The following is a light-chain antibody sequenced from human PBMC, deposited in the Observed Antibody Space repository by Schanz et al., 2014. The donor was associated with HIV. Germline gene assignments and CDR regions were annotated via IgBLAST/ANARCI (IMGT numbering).Light chain of an antibody. Sequence: EIVLTQSPGTLSLSPGETVTLSCRASQSVSSYLAWYQQKPGQAPRLLIYDASNRATGIPARFSGSGSGTDFTLTISSLEPEDSAVYYCQQRDNWPLTFGGGTKVEIK. V-gene: IGKV3-11*01. CDR3: QQRDNWPLT. J-gene: IGKJ4*01. CDR2: DAS. CDR1: QSVSSY.